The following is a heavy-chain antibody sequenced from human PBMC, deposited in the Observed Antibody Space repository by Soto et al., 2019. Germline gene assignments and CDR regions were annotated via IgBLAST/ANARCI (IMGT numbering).Heavy chain of an antibody. J-gene: IGHJ5*02. CDR2: ISYDGSNK. CDR3: AREAVVVAVTPNWFDP. D-gene: IGHD2-15*01. Sequence: PGGSLRLSCAASGFTFSSYAMHWVRQAPGKGLEWVAVISYDGSNKYYADSVKGRFTISRDNSKNTLYLQMNSLRAEDTAVYYCAREAVVVAVTPNWFDPWGQGTLVTVSS. CDR1: GFTFSSYA. V-gene: IGHV3-30-3*01.